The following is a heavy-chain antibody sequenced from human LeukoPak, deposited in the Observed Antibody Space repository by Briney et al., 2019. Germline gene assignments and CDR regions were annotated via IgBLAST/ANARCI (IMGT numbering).Heavy chain of an antibody. CDR3: ARTNYYYYYMDV. J-gene: IGHJ6*03. CDR1: GGSISSGSYY. V-gene: IGHV4-61*02. CDR2: IYTSGST. Sequence: KASQTLSLTCTVSGGSISSGSYYWSWIRQPAGKGLEWIGRIYTSGSTNYNPSLKSRVTISVDTSKNQFSLKLSSVTAADTAVYYCARTNYYYYYMDVWGKGTTVTVSS.